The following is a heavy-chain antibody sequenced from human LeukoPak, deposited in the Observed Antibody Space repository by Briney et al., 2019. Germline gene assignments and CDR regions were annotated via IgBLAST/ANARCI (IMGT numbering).Heavy chain of an antibody. J-gene: IGHJ4*02. Sequence: SETLSLTCTVSGGSISSGGYYWSWIRQPPGKGLEWIGEINHSGSTNYNPSLKSRVTISVDTSKNQFSLKLSSVTAADTAVYYCARGHRVYSSGWYADYWGQGTLVTVSS. CDR3: ARGHRVYSSGWYADY. CDR2: INHSGST. CDR1: GGSISSGGYY. D-gene: IGHD6-19*01. V-gene: IGHV4-39*07.